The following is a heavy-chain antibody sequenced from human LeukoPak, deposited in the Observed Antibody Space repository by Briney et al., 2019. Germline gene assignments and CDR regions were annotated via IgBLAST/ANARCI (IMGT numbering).Heavy chain of an antibody. Sequence: PETRSLAWTVAGGSISSYYCSWVRQLPGEGLEWIGYIYYSGSTNYNPSLKSRVTISVDTSKNQFSVELSSVTAADTAVYYCARAGVRYSSSWYDYWGEGPLVSVSS. CDR1: GGSISSYY. CDR3: ARAGVRYSSSWYDY. D-gene: IGHD6-13*01. V-gene: IGHV4-59*01. J-gene: IGHJ4*02. CDR2: IYYSGST.